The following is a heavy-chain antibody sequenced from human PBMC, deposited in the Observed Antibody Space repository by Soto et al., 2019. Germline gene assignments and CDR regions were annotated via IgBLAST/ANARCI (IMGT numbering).Heavy chain of an antibody. D-gene: IGHD1-1*01. CDR1: VFSCGDSS. J-gene: IGHJ4*02. Sequence: GSLRRSCVVSVFSCGDSSMTWVRQIPGKGLEWIASISSGAFTISYAAAVKGRFTISRDDGHNSLFLQMDSLRAEDTALYYCARDTTRLEHWGQGTLVTVSS. CDR3: ARDTTRLEH. CDR2: ISSGAFTI. V-gene: IGHV3-11*01.